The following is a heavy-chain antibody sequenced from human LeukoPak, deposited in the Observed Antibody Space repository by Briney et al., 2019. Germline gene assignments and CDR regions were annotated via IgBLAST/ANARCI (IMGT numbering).Heavy chain of an antibody. V-gene: IGHV4-4*07. D-gene: IGHD3-10*01. CDR2: IYIDGST. CDR3: AREDRGSGRGLDP. Sequence: SETLSLTCTVSGGPISSYYWSWIRQAAGKGLEWIGRIYIDGSTNYSPSLKSRVTMSVDTSKNQFSLKLSSVTAADTAVYYCAREDRGSGRGLDPWGQGTLVTVSS. J-gene: IGHJ5*02. CDR1: GGPISSYY.